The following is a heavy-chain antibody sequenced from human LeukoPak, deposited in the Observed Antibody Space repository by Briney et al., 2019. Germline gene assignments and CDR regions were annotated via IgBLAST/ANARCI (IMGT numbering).Heavy chain of an antibody. CDR3: ARIGYSSSSNDY. CDR2: INQDGSVI. D-gene: IGHD2-15*01. V-gene: IGHV3-7*01. CDR1: GFTFSRYW. Sequence: GGSLRLSCAASGFTFSRYWMSWVRQAPGKGLEWVANINQDGSVIYYVDSVKGRFIISRDNAKNSLSLQMNSLRVEDTAVYYCARIGYSSSSNDYWGQGTLVTVSS. J-gene: IGHJ4*02.